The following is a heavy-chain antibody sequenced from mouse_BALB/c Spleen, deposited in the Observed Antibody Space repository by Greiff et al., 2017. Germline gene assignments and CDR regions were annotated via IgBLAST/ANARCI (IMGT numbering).Heavy chain of an antibody. CDR2: IDPANGNT. D-gene: IGHD3-1*01. CDR3: ARGWSSGYGGWFAY. Sequence: VQLQQSGAELVKPGASVKLSCTASGFNIKDTYMHWVKQRPEQGLEWIGRIDPANGNTKYDPKFQGKATITADTSSNTAYLQLSSLTSEDTAVYYCARGWSSGYGGWFAYWGQGTLVTVSA. J-gene: IGHJ3*01. V-gene: IGHV14-3*02. CDR1: GFNIKDTY.